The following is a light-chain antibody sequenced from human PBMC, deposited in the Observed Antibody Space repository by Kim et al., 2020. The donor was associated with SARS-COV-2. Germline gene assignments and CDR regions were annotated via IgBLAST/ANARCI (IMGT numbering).Light chain of an antibody. V-gene: IGKV3D-7*01. CDR3: QQYYYFLGS. CDR2: AAS. J-gene: IGKJ1*01. Sequence: PSSLPTRAVTTPYLALYQQNPAQPPWLLIYAASTIASVIPARFTCSGSGTDFTLTISSLHPDDFAFYYCQQYYYFLGSFCQGTKLDI. CDR1: RAVTTPY.